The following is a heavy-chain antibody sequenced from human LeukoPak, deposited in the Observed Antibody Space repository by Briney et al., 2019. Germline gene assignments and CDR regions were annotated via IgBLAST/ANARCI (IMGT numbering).Heavy chain of an antibody. CDR1: GGSISSYY. CDR2: INHSGST. D-gene: IGHD6-6*01. Sequence: TSETLSLTCTVSGGSISSYYWSWIRQPPGKGLEWIGEINHSGSTNYNPSLKSRVTISVDTSKNQFSLKLSSVTAADTAVYYCARGREYSSSADYWGQGTLVTVSS. J-gene: IGHJ4*02. V-gene: IGHV4-34*01. CDR3: ARGREYSSSADY.